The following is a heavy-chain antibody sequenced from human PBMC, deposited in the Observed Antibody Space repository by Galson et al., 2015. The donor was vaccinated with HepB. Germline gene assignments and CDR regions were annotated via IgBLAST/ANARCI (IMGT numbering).Heavy chain of an antibody. J-gene: IGHJ1*01. D-gene: IGHD3-22*01. Sequence: SLRLSCAVSGFTFTDYWMHWVRHGPGMGLVWVSRINIDGSFTTYADSVKGRFTISRDNSENTLYLQLNSLRTEDTAVYYCARESITMTQVDPPLDQNFQHWGQGTLVTVSS. CDR1: GFTFTDYW. V-gene: IGHV3-74*03. CDR2: INIDGSFT. CDR3: ARESITMTQVDPPLDQNFQH.